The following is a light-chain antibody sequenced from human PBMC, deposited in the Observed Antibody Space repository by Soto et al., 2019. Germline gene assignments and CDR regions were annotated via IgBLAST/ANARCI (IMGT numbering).Light chain of an antibody. CDR1: SSDVGGYNY. V-gene: IGLV2-11*01. CDR3: CSYAGRYTFEGYV. J-gene: IGLJ1*01. CDR2: DVS. Sequence: QSALTQPRSVSGSPGQSVTISCTGTSSDVGGYNYVSWYQQHPGKAPKLMIYDVSKRPSGVPDRFSGYKSGNTASLTISGLQAEDEADYYCCSYAGRYTFEGYVFGTGTKLTVL.